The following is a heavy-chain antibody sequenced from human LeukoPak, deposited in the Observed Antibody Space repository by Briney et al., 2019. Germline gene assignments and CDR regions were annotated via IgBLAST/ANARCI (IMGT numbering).Heavy chain of an antibody. CDR2: IKQDGSEK. Sequence: GGSLRLSCAASGFTFSSYWMGWVRQAPGKGLEWVANIKQDGSEKYYVDSVKGRFTISRDNAKNSLYLQMNSLRAEDTAVYYCAMDNPPTFIAVAGTFDYWGQGTLVTVSS. V-gene: IGHV3-7*04. D-gene: IGHD6-19*01. CDR3: AMDNPPTFIAVAGTFDY. J-gene: IGHJ4*02. CDR1: GFTFSSYW.